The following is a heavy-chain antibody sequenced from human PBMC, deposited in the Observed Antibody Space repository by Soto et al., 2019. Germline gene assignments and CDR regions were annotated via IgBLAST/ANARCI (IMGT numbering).Heavy chain of an antibody. CDR1: GGTFNKYA. J-gene: IGHJ4*02. D-gene: IGHD3-22*01. V-gene: IGHV1-69*13. CDR2: IIPMFGTA. Sequence: SVKVSCKASGGTFNKYAISWVRQAPGQGLEWMGGIIPMFGTANYAQKFQGRVTITADESTSTAYMELRSLRSEDTAVYYCARGVHYDSSGYYYFYWGRGTLVTVSS. CDR3: ARGVHYDSSGYYYFY.